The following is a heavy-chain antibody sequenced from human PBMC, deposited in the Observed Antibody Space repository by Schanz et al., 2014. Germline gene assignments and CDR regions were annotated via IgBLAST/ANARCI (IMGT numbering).Heavy chain of an antibody. Sequence: QVQVVQSGAEVKKPGASVKVSCKASGYTFTDYGVIWVRQAPGQGLEWMGWISTSNGNTNYAQKLQGRVTMTADTSTSTAYMDLRSLRSDDTAVYYCARGGYSSGWYDRDIAHFDYWGQGTLVTVSS. J-gene: IGHJ4*02. CDR2: ISTSNGNT. CDR3: ARGGYSSGWYDRDIAHFDY. D-gene: IGHD6-19*01. V-gene: IGHV1-18*01. CDR1: GYTFTDYG.